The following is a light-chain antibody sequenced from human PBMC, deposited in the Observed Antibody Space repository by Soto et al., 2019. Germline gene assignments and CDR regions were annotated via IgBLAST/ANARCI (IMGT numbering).Light chain of an antibody. J-gene: IGKJ3*01. V-gene: IGKV3-15*01. Sequence: EIVMTQSPATLSVSPGERATLSCRASQSVSNNLVCYQQKPGQAPTLLIYGASTRATRIPARFSGSGSGTEFTLTTSSLQFEDYAVVYCQQYNTWPPSFTFGPGTKVDI. CDR3: QQYNTWPPSFT. CDR2: GAS. CDR1: QSVSNN.